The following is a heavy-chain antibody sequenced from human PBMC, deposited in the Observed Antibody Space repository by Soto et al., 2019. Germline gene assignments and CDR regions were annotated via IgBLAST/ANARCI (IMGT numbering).Heavy chain of an antibody. Sequence: VQLVESGGGVVQPGRSLRLSCAASGFTFSDYAMHWVRQAPGKGLEWVAVVSHDGRNTHYADSVKGRFTISRDSSKNTVSLEMASVRAEDTAVYYCAKGGRQWLVTSGFNYWGQGALVTVSS. D-gene: IGHD6-19*01. CDR3: AKGGRQWLVTSGFNY. CDR2: VSHDGRNT. V-gene: IGHV3-30*18. J-gene: IGHJ4*02. CDR1: GFTFSDYA.